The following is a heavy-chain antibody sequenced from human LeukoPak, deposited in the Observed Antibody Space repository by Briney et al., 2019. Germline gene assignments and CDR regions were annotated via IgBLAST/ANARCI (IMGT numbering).Heavy chain of an antibody. CDR2: IYTSGST. V-gene: IGHV4-4*07. Sequence: SETLSLTCTVSGGSISSYYWSWIRQPAGKGLEWIGRIYTSGSTNYNPSLKSRVTMSVDTSKNQFSLTLSSVTAADTAVYYCARDFHDYGDYEGEYYYYYYMDVWGKGTTVTVSS. D-gene: IGHD4-17*01. CDR1: GGSISSYY. J-gene: IGHJ6*03. CDR3: ARDFHDYGDYEGEYYYYYYMDV.